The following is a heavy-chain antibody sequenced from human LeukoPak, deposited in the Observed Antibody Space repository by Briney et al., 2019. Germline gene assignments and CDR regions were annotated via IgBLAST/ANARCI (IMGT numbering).Heavy chain of an antibody. Sequence: ASVKVSCKASGYTFTSYGISWVRQAPGQGLEWMGWISAYNGNTNYAQKLQGRVTMTTDTSTSTAYMELRSLRSDDTAAYYCARYYYDSSGYYNFDYWGQGTLVTVSS. CDR3: ARYYYDSSGYYNFDY. D-gene: IGHD3-22*01. V-gene: IGHV1-18*01. CDR2: ISAYNGNT. J-gene: IGHJ4*02. CDR1: GYTFTSYG.